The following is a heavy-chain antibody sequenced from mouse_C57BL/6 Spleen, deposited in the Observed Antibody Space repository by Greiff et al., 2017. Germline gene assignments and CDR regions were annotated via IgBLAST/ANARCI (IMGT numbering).Heavy chain of an antibody. V-gene: IGHV10-3*01. J-gene: IGHJ2*01. D-gene: IGHD2-3*01. Sequence: EVKLMESGGGLVQPKGSLKLSCAASGFTFNTYAMHWVRQAPGKGLEWVARIRSKSSNDATYYADSVKDRLTISRDDSQSMLYLQMNNLKTEDTAMYYCVREGYDGYYGYFDYWGQGTTLTVSS. CDR2: IRSKSSNDAT. CDR3: VREGYDGYYGYFDY. CDR1: GFTFNTYA.